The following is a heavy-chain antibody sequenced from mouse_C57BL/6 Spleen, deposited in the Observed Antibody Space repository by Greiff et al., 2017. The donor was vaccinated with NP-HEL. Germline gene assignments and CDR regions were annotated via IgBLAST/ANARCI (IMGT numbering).Heavy chain of an antibody. CDR3: AAYGAWFAY. J-gene: IGHJ3*01. Sequence: QVQLKESGAELVRPGASVKLSCKASGYTFTDYYINWVKQRPGQGLEWIARIYPGSGNTYYNEKFKGKATLTAEKSSSTAYMQLSSLTSEDSAVYFCAAYGAWFAYWGQGTLVTVSA. V-gene: IGHV1-76*01. CDR2: IYPGSGNT. D-gene: IGHD1-2*01. CDR1: GYTFTDYY.